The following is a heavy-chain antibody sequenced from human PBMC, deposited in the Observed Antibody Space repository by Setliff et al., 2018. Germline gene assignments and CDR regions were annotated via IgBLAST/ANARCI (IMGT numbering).Heavy chain of an antibody. CDR1: GGSLRGNAIF. V-gene: IGHV4-39*01. Sequence: SETLSLTCTVSGGSLRGNAIFWGWIRQPPGKGLEWIGSTYYNGDAYYNPSLKSRVTMSVDTSRNQFSLKLSSVTAADTAVYYCTRGPNLYGDLDSWGLGTLVTVS. J-gene: IGHJ4*02. D-gene: IGHD4-17*01. CDR2: TYYNGDA. CDR3: TRGPNLYGDLDS.